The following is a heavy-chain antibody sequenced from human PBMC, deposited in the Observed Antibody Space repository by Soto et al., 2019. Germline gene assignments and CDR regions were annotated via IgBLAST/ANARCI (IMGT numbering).Heavy chain of an antibody. CDR3: AKDGITVADPGNYFDY. J-gene: IGHJ4*02. CDR1: GFTFSSYG. V-gene: IGHV3-30*18. CDR2: ISYDGSNK. Sequence: GGSLRLSCAASGFTFSSYGMHWVRQAPGKGLEWVAVISYDGSNKYYADSVKGRFTISRDNSKNTLYLQMNSLGAEDTAVYYCAKDGITVADPGNYFDYWGQGTLVTVSS. D-gene: IGHD6-19*01.